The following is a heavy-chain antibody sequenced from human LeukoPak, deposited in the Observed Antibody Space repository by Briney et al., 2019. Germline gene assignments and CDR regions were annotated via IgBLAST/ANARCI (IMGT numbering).Heavy chain of an antibody. CDR1: GDSVSNNRAT. J-gene: IGHJ4*02. D-gene: IGHD2-8*02. CDR2: AYYRSKWYN. V-gene: IGHV6-1*01. Sequence: SQALSLTCAISGDSVSNNRATWNWIRQSPSRGLEWLGRAYYRSKWYNDYAVPVKSRITINPDTSKNQFSLQLYSVTPEDTAVYYCARQWCNGGACYGDSWGQGTLVTVSS. CDR3: ARQWCNGGACYGDS.